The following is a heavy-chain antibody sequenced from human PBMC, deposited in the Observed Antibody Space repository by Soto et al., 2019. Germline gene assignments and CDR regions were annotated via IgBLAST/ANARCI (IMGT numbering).Heavy chain of an antibody. J-gene: IGHJ6*02. V-gene: IGHV3-30*03. Sequence: QVHLVESGGGVVQPGRSLRLSCSASGFILSRYGMHWVRQAPGKGLDWVAVISYDGSNIHYGDSVKGRFTTSRDSSENTLYLQMNSLRTEDTAVYFCARDRGGCSSISCPVSYYNGMDVCGQGTAVTVSS. CDR2: ISYDGSNI. D-gene: IGHD2-2*01. CDR1: GFILSRYG. CDR3: ARDRGGCSSISCPVSYYNGMDV.